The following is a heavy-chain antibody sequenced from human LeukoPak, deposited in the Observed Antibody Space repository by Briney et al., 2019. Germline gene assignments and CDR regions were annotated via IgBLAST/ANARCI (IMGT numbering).Heavy chain of an antibody. CDR3: AKGVGWFPS. D-gene: IGHD3-10*01. V-gene: IGHV3-23*01. CDR2: ISDSGSET. Sequence: PGRSLRLSCAASGFTFNSYAMSWVRQAPGKGLEWVSVISDSGSETFYADSVKGRFTISRDNSKNTLYLQINSLRAEDTAIYYCAKGVGWFPSWGQGTLVTVSS. J-gene: IGHJ5*02. CDR1: GFTFNSYA.